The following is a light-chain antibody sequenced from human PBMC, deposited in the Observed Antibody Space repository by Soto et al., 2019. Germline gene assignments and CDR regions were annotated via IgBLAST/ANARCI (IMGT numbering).Light chain of an antibody. CDR2: GAS. Sequence: EIVLTQSPGTLSLSPGDRATLSCRASQSVSSNYLAWYQQKPGQAPRLLIYGASRGAAGIPDRFSGSGSGTDFTLTISRLEPEDFAVYYCQQYGNSPWTFGQGTKVEIK. CDR3: QQYGNSPWT. CDR1: QSVSSNY. V-gene: IGKV3-20*01. J-gene: IGKJ1*01.